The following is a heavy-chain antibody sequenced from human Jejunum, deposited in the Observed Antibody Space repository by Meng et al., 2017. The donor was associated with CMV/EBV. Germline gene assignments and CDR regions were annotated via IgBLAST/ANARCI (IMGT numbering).Heavy chain of an antibody. CDR1: GFTFSNVN. J-gene: IGHJ4*02. CDR3: ASGTRSGTSAIDY. Sequence: SGFTFSNVNMDWVRQAPGRGLEWISSIGSIGSYKYYADSVRGRFTISRDNAKNSLYLQMNSLRAEDTGVYYCASGTRSGTSAIDYWGQGTLVTVSS. CDR2: IGSIGSYK. D-gene: IGHD1-26*01. V-gene: IGHV3-21*01.